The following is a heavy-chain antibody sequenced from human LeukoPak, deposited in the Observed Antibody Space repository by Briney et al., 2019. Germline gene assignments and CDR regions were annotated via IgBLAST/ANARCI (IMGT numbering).Heavy chain of an antibody. CDR1: GFTFSSYD. D-gene: IGHD3-22*01. CDR2: IGTAGDT. CDR3: ARARRSYDSSGYYHLYFDY. J-gene: IGHJ4*02. Sequence: GGSLRLSCAASGFTFSSYDMHWVRQAPGKGLEWVSAIGTAGDTYYPGSVKGRFTISRENAKNSLYLQMNSLRAGDTAVYYCARARRSYDSSGYYHLYFDYWGQGTLVTVSS. V-gene: IGHV3-13*01.